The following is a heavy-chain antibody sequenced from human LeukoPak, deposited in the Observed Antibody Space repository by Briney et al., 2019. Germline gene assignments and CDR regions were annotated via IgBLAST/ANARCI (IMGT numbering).Heavy chain of an antibody. J-gene: IGHJ6*02. CDR2: IYYSGST. V-gene: IGHV4-39*01. CDR1: DGSVSSGTYY. Sequence: SETLSLTCTISDGSVSSGTYYWGWIRQSPGKGLEWIGSIYYSGSTYYNPSLKSRVTISVDTSKNQFSLKLSSVTAADTAVYYCARHRYCSGGSCLLPDVWGQGTTVTVSS. D-gene: IGHD2-15*01. CDR3: ARHRYCSGGSCLLPDV.